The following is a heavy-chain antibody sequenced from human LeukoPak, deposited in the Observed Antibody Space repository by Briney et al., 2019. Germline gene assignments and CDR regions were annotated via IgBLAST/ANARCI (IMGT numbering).Heavy chain of an antibody. Sequence: GGSLRLSCEASGFTFNNYWMSWVRQAPGKGLEWVANMRYDGSEKYYVDSVKGRFTISRDNAKNSLYLQMSSLTAEDTAVYYCARDNILTGLTGGQGTLVTVSS. J-gene: IGHJ4*02. CDR2: MRYDGSEK. D-gene: IGHD3-9*01. CDR1: GFTFNNYW. V-gene: IGHV3-7*01. CDR3: ARDNILTGLT.